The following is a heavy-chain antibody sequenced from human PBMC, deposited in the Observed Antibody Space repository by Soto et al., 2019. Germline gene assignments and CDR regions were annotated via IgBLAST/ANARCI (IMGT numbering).Heavy chain of an antibody. CDR1: GGSISSGNYY. J-gene: IGHJ4*02. Sequence: QVQLQESGPGLVKPSQTLSLPCTVSGGSISSGNYYWSWIRQPPGKGLEWIGFISYSGSTYSSTSLKSRVTISVDTSKSQFSLNLSFVTAADTAVYYCATMGTPATGLYFFDYWGQGSLVTVSS. CDR2: ISYSGST. V-gene: IGHV4-30-4*01. CDR3: ATMGTPATGLYFFDY. D-gene: IGHD2-15*01.